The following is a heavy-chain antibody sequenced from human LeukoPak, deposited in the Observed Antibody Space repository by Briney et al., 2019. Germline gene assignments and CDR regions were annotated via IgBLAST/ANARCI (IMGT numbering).Heavy chain of an antibody. J-gene: IGHJ4*02. CDR3: AKSLRSTSRKFDY. Sequence: SESLSLTCAVYGGSFSGYYWSWIRQPPGKGLEWFGEINHSGSTNYNPSLKSRVTISVDTSKNQFALKLSSVTAADTAVYYCAKSLRSTSRKFDYWGQGTLVTVCS. V-gene: IGHV4-34*01. CDR2: INHSGST. D-gene: IGHD2-2*01. CDR1: GGSFSGYY.